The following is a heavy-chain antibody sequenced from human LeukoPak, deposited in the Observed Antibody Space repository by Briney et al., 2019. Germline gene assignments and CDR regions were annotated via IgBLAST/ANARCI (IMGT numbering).Heavy chain of an antibody. CDR3: AREGVTMTHIWYYYYMDV. V-gene: IGHV4-4*07. CDR2: IYTSGST. CDR1: GGSISSYY. J-gene: IGHJ6*03. Sequence: SETLSLTCTVSGGSISSYYWSWIRQPAGKGLEWIGRIYTSGSTNYNPSLKSRVTMSVDTSKNQFSLKLSSVTAADTAVYYCAREGVTMTHIWYYYYMDVWGKGTTVTISS. D-gene: IGHD3-22*01.